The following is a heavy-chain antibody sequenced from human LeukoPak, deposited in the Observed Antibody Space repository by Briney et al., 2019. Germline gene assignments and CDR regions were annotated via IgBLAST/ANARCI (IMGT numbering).Heavy chain of an antibody. V-gene: IGHV1-2*02. CDR2: INPNSGGT. Sequence: GASVKVSCKTSGYTFTGYYMHWVRQAPGQGLEWMGWINPNSGGTNYAQKFQGRVTMTRDTSISTAYMELSRLRSGDTAVYYCARVGATTIFGVIIAYFDYWGQGTLVTVSS. D-gene: IGHD3-3*01. J-gene: IGHJ4*02. CDR3: ARVGATTIFGVIIAYFDY. CDR1: GYTFTGYY.